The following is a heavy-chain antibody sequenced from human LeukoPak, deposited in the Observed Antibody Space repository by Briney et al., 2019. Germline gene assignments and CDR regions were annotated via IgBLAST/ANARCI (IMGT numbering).Heavy chain of an antibody. D-gene: IGHD6-19*01. J-gene: IGHJ4*02. CDR2: IYHSGST. CDR1: GGSISTNNW. V-gene: IGHV4-4*02. CDR3: ARHGSGWYGSFDY. Sequence: SGTLSLTCSVSGGSISTNNWWSWVRQPPGKELEWIGEIYHSGSTNYNPSLKSRVTISVDKSKNRFSLKVTSVTAADTALYYCARHGSGWYGSFDYWGQGILVTVSS.